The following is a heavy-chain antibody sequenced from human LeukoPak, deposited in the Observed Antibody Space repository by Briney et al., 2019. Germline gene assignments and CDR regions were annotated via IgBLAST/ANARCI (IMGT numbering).Heavy chain of an antibody. J-gene: IGHJ5*02. V-gene: IGHV4-30-2*01. CDR2: IYHRWST. Sequence: NSSVTLSLTCAVSVDSISSGGYSWRSIRRPPGKGLELIGQIYHRWSTYNIPSLKSRATISVHRSQQQFTLKPSSVTAADTAVYICARKAAAVYNWFDPGGQGTLVSVSS. CDR3: ARKAAAVYNWFDP. CDR1: VDSISSGGYS. D-gene: IGHD6-13*01.